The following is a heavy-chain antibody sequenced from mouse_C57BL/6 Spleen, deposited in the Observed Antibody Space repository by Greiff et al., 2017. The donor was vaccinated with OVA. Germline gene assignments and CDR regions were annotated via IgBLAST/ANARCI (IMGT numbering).Heavy chain of an antibody. D-gene: IGHD2-2*01. J-gene: IGHJ2*01. V-gene: IGHV1-50*01. CDR3: ARKGMVTTNCDY. CDR1: GYTFTSYW. CDR2: IDPSDSYT. Sequence: QVQLQQPGAELVKPGASVKLSCKASGYTFTSYWMQWVKQRPGQGLEWIGEIDPSDSYTNYNQKFKGKATLTVDTSSSTAYRQLSSLTSEDSAVYYCARKGMVTTNCDYWGQGTTLTVSS.